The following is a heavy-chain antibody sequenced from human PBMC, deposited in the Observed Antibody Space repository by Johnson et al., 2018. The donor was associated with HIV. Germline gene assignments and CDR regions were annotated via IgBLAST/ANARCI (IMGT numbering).Heavy chain of an antibody. J-gene: IGHJ3*02. CDR1: GFTFSSFG. Sequence: QVQLVESGGGLVKPGGYLRLSCAASGFTFSSFGMHWVRQAPGKGLEWVAVIWYDGSRKYYADSVKGRFTISRVNSKNMLYLQMNSLRVEDTAVYYCAKEGSRGTVTQAPDAFDIWGQGTMVTVSS. D-gene: IGHD4-17*01. CDR2: IWYDGSRK. CDR3: AKEGSRGTVTQAPDAFDI. V-gene: IGHV3-30*02.